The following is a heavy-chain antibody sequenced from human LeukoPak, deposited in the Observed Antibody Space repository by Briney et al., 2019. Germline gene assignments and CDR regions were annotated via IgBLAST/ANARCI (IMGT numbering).Heavy chain of an antibody. D-gene: IGHD6-6*01. CDR3: ARGPNSNWSGLDF. CDR2: ISPTGSTT. V-gene: IGHV3-74*01. CDR1: GFSFSGHW. J-gene: IGHJ4*02. Sequence: GGSLRLSCEASGFSFSGHWMHWARQLPGKGLVWVSRISPTGSTTSYADSVKGRFTVSRDNAKNTLYLQVNNLRAEDTAVYYCARGPNSNWSGLDFWGQGTLLTVSS.